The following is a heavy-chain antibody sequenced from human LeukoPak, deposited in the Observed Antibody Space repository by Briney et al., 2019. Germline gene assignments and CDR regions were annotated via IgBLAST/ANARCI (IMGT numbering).Heavy chain of an antibody. V-gene: IGHV5-51*01. CDR1: GYSFTSYW. CDR2: IYPGDSDT. J-gene: IGHJ5*02. D-gene: IGHD2-8*01. CDR3: ARRGGYCTNGVCYNWFDP. Sequence: GEPLKISCKGSGYSFTSYWIGWVRQLPGKGLDWMAIIYPGDSDTTYSPSFQGQVTISADKSISTAYLQWSSLKASDTAMYYCARRGGYCTNGVCYNWFDPWGQGTLVTVSS.